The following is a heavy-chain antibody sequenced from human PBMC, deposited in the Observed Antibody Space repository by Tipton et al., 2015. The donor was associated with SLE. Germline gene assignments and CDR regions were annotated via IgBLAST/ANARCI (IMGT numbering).Heavy chain of an antibody. J-gene: IGHJ3*02. V-gene: IGHV4-59*01. CDR2: IYYSGSS. CDR3: ARDRAGPGGAFDI. CDR1: GGSISSYY. Sequence: TLSLTCTVSGGSISSYYWSWIRQPPGEGLEWIGYIYYSGSSNYNPSLKSRVTISVDTSKNHFSLKLSSVTAADTAVYYCARDRAGPGGAFDIWGQGTMVTVSS. D-gene: IGHD3-10*01.